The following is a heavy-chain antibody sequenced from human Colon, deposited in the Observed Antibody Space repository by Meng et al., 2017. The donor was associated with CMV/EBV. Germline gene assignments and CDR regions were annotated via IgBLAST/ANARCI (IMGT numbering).Heavy chain of an antibody. D-gene: IGHD3-3*01. CDR3: GTFGGDFDY. Sequence: QVHLRRSGAEMREPGASVKVSCKASGYTFTGYLIHWVRQAPGQGLEWMGWINPYSGDTIYAQKFEVGVTMTRDASITTAYLELSSLKSDDTAVYYCGTFGGDFDYWGQGTLVTVSS. CDR2: INPYSGDT. CDR1: GYTFTGYL. V-gene: IGHV1-2*02. J-gene: IGHJ4*02.